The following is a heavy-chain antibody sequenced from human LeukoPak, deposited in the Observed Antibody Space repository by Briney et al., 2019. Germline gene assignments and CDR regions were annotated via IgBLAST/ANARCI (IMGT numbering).Heavy chain of an antibody. CDR1: GGSISSYY. D-gene: IGHD5-18*01. Sequence: PSETLSLTCNVSGGSISSYYWSWIRQPPGKGLEWIGYIYYSGSTSYNPSLKSRVSISVDTSKNQFSLKLSSVTAADTAVYYCATIRDTALRYWYFDLWGRGTLVTVSS. J-gene: IGHJ2*01. CDR2: IYYSGST. V-gene: IGHV4-59*01. CDR3: ATIRDTALRYWYFDL.